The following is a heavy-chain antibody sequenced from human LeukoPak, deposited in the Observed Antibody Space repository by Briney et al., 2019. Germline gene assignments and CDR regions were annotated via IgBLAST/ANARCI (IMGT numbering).Heavy chain of an antibody. Sequence: GASVKVSCKASGYTFTSYYIHWVRQAPGQGLEWMGIINPSGGSTSYAQKFQGRVTMTRNTSISTAYMELSSLRSEDTAVYYCARDPGDFWSGYSGLDDSYYYGMDVWGQGTTVTVSS. CDR3: ARDPGDFWSGYSGLDDSYYYGMDV. CDR1: GYTFTSYY. CDR2: INPSGGST. J-gene: IGHJ6*02. D-gene: IGHD3-3*01. V-gene: IGHV1-46*01.